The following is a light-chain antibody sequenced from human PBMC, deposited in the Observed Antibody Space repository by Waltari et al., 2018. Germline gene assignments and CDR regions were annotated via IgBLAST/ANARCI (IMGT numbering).Light chain of an antibody. J-gene: IGKJ1*01. CDR3: QKYNRPWT. V-gene: IGKV1-5*03. CDR1: QHIHSW. CDR2: KGS. Sequence: DIQLAQSPSTVYASVGDRVTITCRASQHIHSWLAWYEQKPGKAPKALIYKGSNLHSGVPSRFSCSGFGTEFTLTISSRQPDDFATYYCQKYNRPWTFGQGTRVDIK.